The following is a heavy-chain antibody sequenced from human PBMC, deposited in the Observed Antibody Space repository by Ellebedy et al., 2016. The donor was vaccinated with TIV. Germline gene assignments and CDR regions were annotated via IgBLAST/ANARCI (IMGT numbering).Heavy chain of an antibody. CDR2: IYQDGSQK. J-gene: IGHJ5*01. Sequence: GGSLRLSCAASGFSFRSYWMSWVRQAPGKGLAWVANIYQDGSQKYYVDSAEGRFTISRDNAKNSLYLEMKSLRVEDTAMYYCARRGSYGDYAVQVNNWFDFWGQGIPVTVSP. V-gene: IGHV3-7*01. CDR3: ARRGSYGDYAVQVNNWFDF. D-gene: IGHD4-17*01. CDR1: GFSFRSYW.